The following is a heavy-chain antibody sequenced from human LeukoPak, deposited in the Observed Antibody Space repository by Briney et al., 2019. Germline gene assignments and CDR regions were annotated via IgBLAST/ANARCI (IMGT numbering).Heavy chain of an antibody. Sequence: GSLRLSCAASGFTFSSYAMSWVRQAPGKGLEWIGEINHSGSTNYNPSLKSRVTISVDTSKNQFSLKLSSVTAADTAVYYCARGLVSSSGWYVFDYWAREPWSPSPQ. CDR1: GFTFSSYA. CDR3: ARGLVSSSGWYVFDY. D-gene: IGHD6-19*01. V-gene: IGHV4-34*01. J-gene: IGHJ4*02. CDR2: INHSGST.